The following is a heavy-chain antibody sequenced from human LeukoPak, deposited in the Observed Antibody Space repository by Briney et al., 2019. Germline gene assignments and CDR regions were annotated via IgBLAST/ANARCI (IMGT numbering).Heavy chain of an antibody. J-gene: IGHJ4*02. CDR3: VRVGSVAGSDYLDY. CDR2: SRNKAKSYTT. CDR1: GFTFSDHF. V-gene: IGHV3-72*01. Sequence: GSLRLSCAVSGFTFSDHFLDWVRQAPGKGLEGVGRSRNKAKSYTTEYSASVKGRFTISRDDSKNSLYLQMNNLRTEDTAVYYCVRVGSVAGSDYLDYWGQGTLVTVSS. D-gene: IGHD6-19*01.